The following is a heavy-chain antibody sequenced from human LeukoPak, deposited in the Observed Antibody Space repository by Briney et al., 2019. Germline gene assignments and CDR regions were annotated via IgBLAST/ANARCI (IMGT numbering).Heavy chain of an antibody. V-gene: IGHV1-69*05. D-gene: IGHD6-19*01. CDR3: ARSAGYSSGWYYY. Sequence: SVTVSCKASGGTFSSYAISWVRQAPGQGLEWMGRIIPIFGTANYAQKFQGRVTITTDESTSTAYMELSSLRSEDTAVYYCARSAGYSSGWYYYWGQGTLVTVSS. CDR1: GGTFSSYA. J-gene: IGHJ4*02. CDR2: IIPIFGTA.